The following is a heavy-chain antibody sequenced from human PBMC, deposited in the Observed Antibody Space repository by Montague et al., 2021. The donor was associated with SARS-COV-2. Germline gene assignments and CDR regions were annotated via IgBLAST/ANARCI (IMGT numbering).Heavy chain of an antibody. Sequence: TLSLTCTVSGGSISSGGYYWSWIRQHPGKGLEWIGYIYYSGSTYYNPSLKSRVTISVDTSKNQFSLKLSSVTAADTVVYYCARVLGAYCSGGSCYRGWYFDLWGRGTLVTVSS. V-gene: IGHV4-31*03. CDR3: ARVLGAYCSGGSCYRGWYFDL. CDR2: IYYSGST. D-gene: IGHD2-15*01. J-gene: IGHJ2*01. CDR1: GGSISSGGYY.